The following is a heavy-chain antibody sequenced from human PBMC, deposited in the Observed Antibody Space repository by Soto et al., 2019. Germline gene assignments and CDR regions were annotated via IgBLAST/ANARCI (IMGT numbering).Heavy chain of an antibody. CDR2: ISSHSSIT. Sequence: PGGSLRLSCAASGFIFTDYSLSWVRQAPGKGLEWLSYISSHSSITYYADSVKGRFTISRDNAQNSLYLHLNSLRDEDTAVYYCARERSGNGYKFGLDVWGQGTTVTSP. CDR3: ARERSGNGYKFGLDV. CDR1: GFIFTDYS. D-gene: IGHD6-19*01. V-gene: IGHV3-48*02. J-gene: IGHJ6*02.